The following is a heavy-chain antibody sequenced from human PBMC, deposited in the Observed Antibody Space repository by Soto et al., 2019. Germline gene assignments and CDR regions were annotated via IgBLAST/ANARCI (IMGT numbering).Heavy chain of an antibody. J-gene: IGHJ5*02. CDR2: ISYDGSNK. Sequence: GGSLRLSCAASGFTFSSYAMHWVRQAPGKGLEWVAVISYDGSNKYYADSVKGRFTISRDNSKNTLYLQMNSLRAEDTAVYYCASEAYCDFWSGYPNWFDPWGQGTLVTVSS. D-gene: IGHD3-3*01. V-gene: IGHV3-30-3*01. CDR3: ASEAYCDFWSGYPNWFDP. CDR1: GFTFSSYA.